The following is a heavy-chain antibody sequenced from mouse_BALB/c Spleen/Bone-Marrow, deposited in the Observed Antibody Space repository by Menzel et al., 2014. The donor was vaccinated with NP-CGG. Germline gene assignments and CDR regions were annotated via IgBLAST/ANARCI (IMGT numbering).Heavy chain of an antibody. J-gene: IGHJ2*01. CDR2: INSDGGVT. CDR1: GFTFSSYG. V-gene: IGHV5-6-3*01. D-gene: IGHD2-1*01. Sequence: DVKLQESGGGLVQPGGSLKLSCAASGFTFSSYGMSWVRQTPDKRLELVATINSDGGVTYYPDSVKGRFTISRDNAKNTLYLQMSSLKSEDTAMYYCARENPYGNYFDYWGQGTTLTVSS. CDR3: ARENPYGNYFDY.